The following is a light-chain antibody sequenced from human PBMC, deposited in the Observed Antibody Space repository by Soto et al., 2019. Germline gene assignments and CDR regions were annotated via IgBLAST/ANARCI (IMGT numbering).Light chain of an antibody. V-gene: IGKV3-15*01. CDR3: LQDYNYPPT. J-gene: IGKJ1*01. CDR1: QSVSSN. CDR2: GAS. Sequence: EIVMTQSPATLSVSPGERATFSCRASQSVSSNLAWYQQKPGQAPRLLIYGASIRATGIPARFSGSGSGTEFTLTISSLQSEDFATYYCLQDYNYPPTFGQGTKVEIK.